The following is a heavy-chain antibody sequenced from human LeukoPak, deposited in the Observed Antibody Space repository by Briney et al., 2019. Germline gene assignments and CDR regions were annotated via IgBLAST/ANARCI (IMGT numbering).Heavy chain of an antibody. Sequence: ASVKVSCKASGYTFTDYYMHWVRQAPGQGLEWMGWMNPNSGNTGYAQKFQGRVTMTRNTSISTAYMELSSLRSEDTAVYYCARGSSRSPRGAFDIWGQGTMVTVSS. CDR3: ARGSSRSPRGAFDI. CDR1: GYTFTDYY. V-gene: IGHV1-8*02. J-gene: IGHJ3*02. CDR2: MNPNSGNT.